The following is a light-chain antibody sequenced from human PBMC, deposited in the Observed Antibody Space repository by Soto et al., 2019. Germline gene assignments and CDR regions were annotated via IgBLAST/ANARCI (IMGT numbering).Light chain of an antibody. CDR2: KAS. V-gene: IGKV1-5*03. CDR1: QSIKSW. J-gene: IGKJ1*01. CDR3: QHYNSYSDA. Sequence: DIQMTQPPSTLSASVGDRVTITCRPSQSIKSWLAWYQQKPGKAPKLLIYKASALKSGVPSRFSGSGSGTEFTLTISSLQADDLATYYCQHYNSYSDAFGQGTKVDIK.